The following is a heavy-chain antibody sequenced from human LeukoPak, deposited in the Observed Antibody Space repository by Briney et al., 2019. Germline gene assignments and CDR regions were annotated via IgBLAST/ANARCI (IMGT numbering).Heavy chain of an antibody. CDR3: TKDIGERGYSVH. Sequence: TGGSLRLSCAASGFIFDDYAMHWVRQAPGKGLECVSLISGDGGRTYYADSVKGRFTISRDNSKNSLYLQMNGLRTEDTALYYCTKDIGERGYSVHWGQGTLVTVSS. J-gene: IGHJ4*02. V-gene: IGHV3-43*02. CDR2: ISGDGGRT. D-gene: IGHD5/OR15-5a*01. CDR1: GFIFDDYA.